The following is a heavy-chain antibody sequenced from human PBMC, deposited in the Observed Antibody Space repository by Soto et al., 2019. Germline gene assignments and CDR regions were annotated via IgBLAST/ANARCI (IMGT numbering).Heavy chain of an antibody. CDR3: TRDPPGMGVDF. Sequence: EAQLVESGGGLVQPGGSLTLSCAASGFTFSSYWMHWIRQAPGKGLVWVSRINPDGTSTSYADSVKGRFTISRDNAKNTLYLHMISLRAEDTAVYYCTRDPPGMGVDFWGQGTLVTVSS. CDR2: INPDGTST. CDR1: GFTFSSYW. J-gene: IGHJ4*02. V-gene: IGHV3-74*01. D-gene: IGHD3-3*01.